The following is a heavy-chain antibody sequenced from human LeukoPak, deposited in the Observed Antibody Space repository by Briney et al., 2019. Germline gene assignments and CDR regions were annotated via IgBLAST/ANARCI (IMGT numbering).Heavy chain of an antibody. CDR3: ARATYYYGSGSFRP. V-gene: IGHV4-39*07. D-gene: IGHD3-10*01. CDR2: IHYSGTT. Sequence: SETLSLTCAVSGGSISSRTYYWGWVRQPPGQGLEWIGNIHYSGTTYYNPSLKSRVTISVDTSKNQFSLKLSSVTAADTAVYYCARATYYYGSGSFRPWGQGTLVTVSS. J-gene: IGHJ5*02. CDR1: GGSISSRTYY.